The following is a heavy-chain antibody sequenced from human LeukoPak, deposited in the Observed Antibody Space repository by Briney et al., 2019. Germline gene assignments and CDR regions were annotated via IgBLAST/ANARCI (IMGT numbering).Heavy chain of an antibody. J-gene: IGHJ1*01. V-gene: IGHV4-59*08. CDR2: IYYSGST. D-gene: IGHD6-19*01. CDR3: ASLSSGWYTEYFQH. Sequence: SETLSLTCTVSGGSISSYYWSWIRQPPGKGLEWIGYIYYSGSTNYNPSLKSRVTISVDTSKNQFSLKLSSVTAADTAGYYCASLSSGWYTEYFQHWGQGTLVTVSS. CDR1: GGSISSYY.